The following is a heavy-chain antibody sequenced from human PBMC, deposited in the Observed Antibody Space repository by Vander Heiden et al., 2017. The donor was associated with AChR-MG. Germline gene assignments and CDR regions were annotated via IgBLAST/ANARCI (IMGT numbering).Heavy chain of an antibody. Sequence: QTTLKESGPTLVKPTQTLTLTCTFSGFSLSTRGVGVGWIRQPPGKALEWLALIYWDDDKRYSPSLKSRLTITKDTSKNQVVLTMTNMDPVDTATYYCAHRPYDSSGYYTYYFDYWGQGTLVTVSS. CDR3: AHRPYDSSGYYTYYFDY. CDR1: GFSLSTRGVG. V-gene: IGHV2-5*02. D-gene: IGHD3-22*01. J-gene: IGHJ4*02. CDR2: IYWDDDK.